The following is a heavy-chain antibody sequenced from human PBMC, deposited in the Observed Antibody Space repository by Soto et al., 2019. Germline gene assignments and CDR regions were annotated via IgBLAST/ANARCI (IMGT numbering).Heavy chain of an antibody. D-gene: IGHD5-12*01. CDR2: IYYSGST. Sequence: KPSETLSLTCTVSGGSISSSSYYWGWIRQPPGKGLEWIGSIYYSGSTYYNPSLKSRVTISVDTSKNQFSLKLSSVTAADTAVYYCARRGDGYNQFDYWGQGTLVTVSS. V-gene: IGHV4-39*01. CDR1: GGSISSSSYY. CDR3: ARRGDGYNQFDY. J-gene: IGHJ4*02.